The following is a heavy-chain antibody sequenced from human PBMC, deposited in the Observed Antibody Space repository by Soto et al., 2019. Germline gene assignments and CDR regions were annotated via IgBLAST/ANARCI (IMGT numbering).Heavy chain of an antibody. J-gene: IGHJ6*02. D-gene: IGHD6-13*01. CDR3: ARQPAAGYYYYGMDV. CDR2: IYPGDSDT. CDR1: GYSFTSYW. Sequence: GDSLKISCKGSGYSFTSYWIGWVRQMPGKGLEWMGIIYPGDSDTRYSPSFQGQVSISADKFISTAYLQWSSLKASDTAMYYCARQPAAGYYYYGMDVWGQGTTVTVSS. V-gene: IGHV5-51*01.